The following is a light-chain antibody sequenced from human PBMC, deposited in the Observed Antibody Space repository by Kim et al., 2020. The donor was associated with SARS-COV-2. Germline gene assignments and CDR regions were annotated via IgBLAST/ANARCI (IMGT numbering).Light chain of an antibody. J-gene: IGLJ2*01. CDR1: RGSIASNY. Sequence: TATITCTRSRGSIASNYVQGYPQRPGSAPTTVIYEDNQRPSGVPDRFSGSIDSSSNSASLTISGLKTEDEADYYCQSYDSSNQVVFGGGTQLTVL. CDR2: EDN. CDR3: QSYDSSNQVV. V-gene: IGLV6-57*03.